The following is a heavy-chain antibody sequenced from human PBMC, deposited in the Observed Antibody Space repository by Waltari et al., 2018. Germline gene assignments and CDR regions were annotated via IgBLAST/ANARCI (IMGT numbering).Heavy chain of an antibody. Sequence: QVQLVESGGGVVQPGRSLRLSCAASGFTFSSYGMHWVRQAPGKGLEWVAGIWYDGSNKYYADSVKGRFTISRDNSKNTLYLQMNSLRAEDTAVYYCARDDGGDHTWGQGTLVTVSS. J-gene: IGHJ4*02. CDR1: GFTFSSYG. D-gene: IGHD2-21*02. V-gene: IGHV3-33*01. CDR3: ARDDGGDHT. CDR2: IWYDGSNK.